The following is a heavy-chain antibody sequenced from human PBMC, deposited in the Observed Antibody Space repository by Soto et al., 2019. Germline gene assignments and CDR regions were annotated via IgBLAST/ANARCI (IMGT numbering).Heavy chain of an antibody. V-gene: IGHV4-31*03. J-gene: IGHJ5*02. CDR1: GGSISSGGYY. D-gene: IGHD3-10*01. CDR3: ARGLRITMVRGNWFDP. Sequence: QVQLQESGPGLVKPSQTLSLTCTVSGGSISSGGYYWSWIRQHPGKGQEWIGYIYYSGSTYYNPSLKSRVTISVDTSKNQFSLKLSSVTAADTAVYYCARGLRITMVRGNWFDPWGQGTLVTVSS. CDR2: IYYSGST.